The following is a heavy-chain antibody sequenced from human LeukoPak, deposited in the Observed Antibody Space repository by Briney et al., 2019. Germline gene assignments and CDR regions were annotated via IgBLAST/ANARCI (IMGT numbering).Heavy chain of an antibody. Sequence: SETLSLTCTVSGGSISSSSYYWGWIRQPPGKGLEWIGSIYYSGSTYYNPSLESRVTISVDTSKNQFSLRLTSVTAADTAMYYCTRGGSGSYATFDYWGQGTLVTVSS. D-gene: IGHD3-10*01. CDR1: GGSISSSSYY. CDR2: IYYSGST. CDR3: TRGGSGSYATFDY. V-gene: IGHV4-39*02. J-gene: IGHJ4*02.